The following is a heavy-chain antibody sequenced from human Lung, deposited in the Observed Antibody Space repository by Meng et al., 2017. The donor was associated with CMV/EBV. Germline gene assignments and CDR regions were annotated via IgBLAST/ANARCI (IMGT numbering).Heavy chain of an antibody. CDR1: GFTFSSYA. Sequence: GESLKISCAASGFTFSSYAMHWVRQAPGKGLEWVAVISYDGSNKYYADSVKGRFTISRDNSKNTLYRQMNSLRAEDTAVYYCARAQERYRVTMIVVVITEYYYGMDVWGQGXTVTVSS. D-gene: IGHD3-22*01. CDR2: ISYDGSNK. V-gene: IGHV3-30-3*01. CDR3: ARAQERYRVTMIVVVITEYYYGMDV. J-gene: IGHJ6*02.